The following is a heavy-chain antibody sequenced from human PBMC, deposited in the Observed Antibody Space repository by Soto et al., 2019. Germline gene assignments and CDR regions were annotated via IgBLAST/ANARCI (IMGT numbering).Heavy chain of an antibody. D-gene: IGHD3-16*01. CDR3: VKNRGSYDG. Sequence: EVQLLESGGTLVQPGGSLRLSCAASGFTYNNNDMTWVRQAPGKGPEWVSTISGSGSTYYADSVKGRFTISRDNSKNMLYLQMTSLRAEDTALYYCVKNRGSYDGWGQGTLVIVSS. J-gene: IGHJ4*02. CDR1: GFTYNNND. CDR2: ISGSGST. V-gene: IGHV3-23*01.